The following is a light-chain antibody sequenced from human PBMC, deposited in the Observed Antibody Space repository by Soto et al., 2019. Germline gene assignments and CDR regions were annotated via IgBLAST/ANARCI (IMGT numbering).Light chain of an antibody. CDR2: EVS. CDR1: SSDVGGYNY. J-gene: IGLJ1*01. V-gene: IGLV2-8*01. CDR3: SAFAGNNNV. Sequence: QSVLTQPPSASGSPGQSVTISCTGTSSDVGGYNYVSWYQQHPGKAPELMIYEVSKRPSGVPDRFSGSKSGNTASLTVSGLQAEDEADYYCSAFAGNNNVFGTGTKVTVL.